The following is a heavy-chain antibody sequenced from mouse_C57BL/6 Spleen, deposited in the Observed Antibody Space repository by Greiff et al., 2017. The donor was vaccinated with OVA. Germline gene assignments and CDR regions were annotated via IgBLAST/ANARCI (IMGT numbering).Heavy chain of an antibody. CDR3: ARFGYCGSSYNAWFAY. CDR1: GYTFTGYW. D-gene: IGHD1-1*01. Sequence: QVQLQQSGAELMKPGASVKLSCKATGYTFTGYWIEWVKQRPGHGLEWIGEILPGSGSTNYNEKFKGKATFTADTSSNTAYMQLSSLTTEDSAIYYCARFGYCGSSYNAWFAYWGQGTLVTVSA. CDR2: ILPGSGST. V-gene: IGHV1-9*01. J-gene: IGHJ3*01.